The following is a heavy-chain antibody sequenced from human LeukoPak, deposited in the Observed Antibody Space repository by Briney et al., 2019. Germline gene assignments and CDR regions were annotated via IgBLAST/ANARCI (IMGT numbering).Heavy chain of an antibody. V-gene: IGHV3-30-3*01. J-gene: IGHJ4*02. Sequence: GGSLPLSCEASGFTLRSYAMHWVRQAPGKGLEWVAVIPYDGSNKYYADSVRGRFTISRDNSKNMLYLQMNSLRGEDTGIYYCARDGASRGAPDEYWGQGTLVTVSS. D-gene: IGHD2-15*01. CDR1: GFTLRSYA. CDR2: IPYDGSNK. CDR3: ARDGASRGAPDEY.